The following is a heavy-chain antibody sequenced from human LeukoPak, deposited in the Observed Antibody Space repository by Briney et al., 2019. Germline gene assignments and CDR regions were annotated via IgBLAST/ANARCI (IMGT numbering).Heavy chain of an antibody. CDR3: ARDSYSSGWD. CDR2: IRSRDDFK. D-gene: IGHD6-19*01. Sequence: GGSLRLSCAASGFSLTTFSINWVRQAPGKGLEWISYIRSRDDFKYYADSVKGRFTISTDNAKNSLYLQMNSLRDEDTAVYYCARDSYSSGWDWGQGTLVTVSS. V-gene: IGHV3-48*02. J-gene: IGHJ4*02. CDR1: GFSLTTFS.